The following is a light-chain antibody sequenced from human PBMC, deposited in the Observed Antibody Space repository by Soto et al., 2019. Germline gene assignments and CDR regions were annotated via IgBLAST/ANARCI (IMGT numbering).Light chain of an antibody. J-gene: IGLJ3*02. CDR3: SSFASRNPWV. V-gene: IGLV2-8*01. CDR2: EVT. Sequence: QSALTQPPSASGSPGQSVTISCTGTSSDVGAYNYVSWYQQHAGKAPKLVIYEVTKRPSGVPDRFSGSKSANTASLTVSGLQSVDEADYYCSSFASRNPWVFGGGTKLTVL. CDR1: SSDVGAYNY.